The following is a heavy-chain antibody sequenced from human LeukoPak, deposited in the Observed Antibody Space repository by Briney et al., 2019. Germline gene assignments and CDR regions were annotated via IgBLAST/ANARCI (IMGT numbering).Heavy chain of an antibody. J-gene: IGHJ6*03. Sequence: GGSLRLSCAASEFTFVRYAMNWVRQTPGKGLEWVSYISSSSFKIGYADSVKGRFTISRDNSKNSLYLQMDSLRVEDTAVYYCVRDPSYGSSWYYYMDVWGKGTTVTVSS. D-gene: IGHD6-13*01. CDR1: EFTFVRYA. CDR2: ISSSSFKI. V-gene: IGHV3-48*04. CDR3: VRDPSYGSSWYYYMDV.